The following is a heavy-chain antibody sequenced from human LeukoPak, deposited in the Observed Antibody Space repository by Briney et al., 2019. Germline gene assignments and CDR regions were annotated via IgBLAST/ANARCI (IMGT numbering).Heavy chain of an antibody. CDR2: IYPGDSDT. V-gene: IGHV5-51*01. CDR3: ARHSSLILHYYGMDV. CDR1: GYSFTSYW. J-gene: IGHJ6*02. D-gene: IGHD2/OR15-2a*01. Sequence: RGESLKISCKGSGYSFTSYWIGWVRQMPGKGLEWMGIIYPGDSDTRYSPSFQGQVTISADKSISTAYLQWSSLKASGTAMYYCARHSSLILHYYGMDVWGQGTTVTVSS.